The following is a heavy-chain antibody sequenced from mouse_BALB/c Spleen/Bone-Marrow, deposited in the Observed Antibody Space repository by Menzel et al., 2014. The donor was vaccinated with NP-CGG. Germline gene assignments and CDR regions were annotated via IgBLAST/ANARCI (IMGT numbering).Heavy chain of an antibody. CDR3: ARRDYYGSTYGFDY. D-gene: IGHD1-1*01. CDR2: IFPRNGST. J-gene: IGHJ2*01. CDR1: GYSLTSYY. Sequence: QVQLKDSGPELVKPGASVKISCKASGYSLTSYYIHWVKQRPGQGLEWIGWIFPRNGSTKYNEKFKGKATLTADTSSSTAYMQLSSLTSGDSAVYFCARRDYYGSTYGFDYWGQGTTLTVSS. V-gene: IGHV1-66*01.